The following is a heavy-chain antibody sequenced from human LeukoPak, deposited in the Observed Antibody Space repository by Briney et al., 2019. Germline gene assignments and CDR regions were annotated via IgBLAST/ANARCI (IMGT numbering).Heavy chain of an antibody. CDR2: TSSSSSYI. CDR3: ARDIVATVSA. D-gene: IGHD5-12*01. Sequence: GGSLRLSCAASGFTFSSYSMNWVRQAPGKGLEWVSSTSSSSSYIYYADSVKGRFTISRYNAKNSLYLQMNSLRAEDTAVYYCARDIVATVSAWGQGTLVTVSS. J-gene: IGHJ5*02. V-gene: IGHV3-21*01. CDR1: GFTFSSYS.